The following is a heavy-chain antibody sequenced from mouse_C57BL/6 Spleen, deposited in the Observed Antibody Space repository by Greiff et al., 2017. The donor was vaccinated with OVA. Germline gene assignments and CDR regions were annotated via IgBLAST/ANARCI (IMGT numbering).Heavy chain of an antibody. Sequence: QVQLQQPGAELVMPGASVKLSCKASGYTFTSYWMHWVKQRPGQGLEWIGEIDPSASYTNYNQKFKGKSTLTVDKSSSTAYMQLSILTSEDSAVYYCARSYGYDPYYFDYWGQGTTLTVSS. V-gene: IGHV1-69*01. J-gene: IGHJ2*01. CDR2: IDPSASYT. CDR1: GYTFTSYW. D-gene: IGHD2-2*01. CDR3: ARSYGYDPYYFDY.